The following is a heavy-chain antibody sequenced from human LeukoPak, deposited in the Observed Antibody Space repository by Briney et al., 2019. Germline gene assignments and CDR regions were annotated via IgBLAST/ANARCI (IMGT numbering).Heavy chain of an antibody. CDR2: ISYDGSNK. D-gene: IGHD5-12*01. J-gene: IGHJ4*02. Sequence: QPGRSLRLSCAASGFTFSSYAMHWVRQAPGKGLEWVAVISYDGSNKYYADSVKGRFTIYRDNSKNTLYLQMNSLRAEDTAVYYCARGPPYSGWLDYWGQGTLVTVSS. CDR1: GFTFSSYA. V-gene: IGHV3-30*01. CDR3: ARGPPYSGWLDY.